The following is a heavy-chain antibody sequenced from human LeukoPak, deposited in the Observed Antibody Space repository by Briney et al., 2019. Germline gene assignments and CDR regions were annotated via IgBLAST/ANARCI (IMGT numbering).Heavy chain of an antibody. Sequence: GGSLRLSCEGSRYSFDSYAMTWVRQAPGKGLEWVSAISGSGGSTYYADSVKGRFTISRDNSKNTLYLQMNSLRAEDTAVYYCAKEGVDDYGDSAGAFDIWGQGTMVTVSS. CDR1: RYSFDSYA. V-gene: IGHV3-23*01. CDR3: AKEGVDDYGDSAGAFDI. CDR2: ISGSGGST. D-gene: IGHD4-17*01. J-gene: IGHJ3*02.